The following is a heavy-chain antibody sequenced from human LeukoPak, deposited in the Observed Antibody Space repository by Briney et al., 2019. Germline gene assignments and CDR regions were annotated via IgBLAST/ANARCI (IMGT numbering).Heavy chain of an antibody. Sequence: GGSLRLSCAASGFTFSSYSMNWVRQAPGKGLEWVSYISSRSSTIYYADSVKGRFTISRDNATNSLYLQMNSLRAEDTAVYYCAKDGGPYKTGVFDYWGQGTLVTVSS. J-gene: IGHJ4*02. V-gene: IGHV3-48*04. D-gene: IGHD3-16*01. CDR3: AKDGGPYKTGVFDY. CDR1: GFTFSSYS. CDR2: ISSRSSTI.